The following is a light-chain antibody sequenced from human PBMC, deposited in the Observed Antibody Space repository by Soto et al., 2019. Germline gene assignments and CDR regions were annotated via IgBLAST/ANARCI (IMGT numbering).Light chain of an antibody. CDR2: DAS. Sequence: IVLTQSPGTLSFSPGERATLSCRASQSISSTYLTWYHQRPGQAPRLLIYDASRRATGIPDRFSGSGSGTDFSLTISRLEPEEFAVYYCQHYDSARWTFGLGTKVEIX. V-gene: IGKV3-20*01. CDR3: QHYDSARWT. J-gene: IGKJ1*01. CDR1: QSISSTY.